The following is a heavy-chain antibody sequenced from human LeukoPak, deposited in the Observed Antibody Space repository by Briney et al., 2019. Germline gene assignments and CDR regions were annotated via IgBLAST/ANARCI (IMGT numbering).Heavy chain of an antibody. Sequence: GGSLRLSCAASGFTFSSYSMNWVRQAPGKGLEWVSSISSSSSYIYYADSVKGRFTISRDNAKNSLYLQMNSLRAEDTAVYYCARAQSPYNWFDPWGQGTLVTVSS. CDR2: ISSSSSYI. V-gene: IGHV3-21*01. CDR1: GFTFSSYS. J-gene: IGHJ5*02. CDR3: ARAQSPYNWFDP.